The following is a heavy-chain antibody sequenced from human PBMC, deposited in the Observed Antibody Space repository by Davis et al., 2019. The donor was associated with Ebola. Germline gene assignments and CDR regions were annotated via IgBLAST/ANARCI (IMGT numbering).Heavy chain of an antibody. CDR2: ISRSSGFI. D-gene: IGHD4-23*01. J-gene: IGHJ1*01. CDR3: ARDGGGEYFQH. Sequence: GGSLRLSCTASGFTFSVSAIHWVRQASGKGLEWVSSISRSSGFIYYADSVKGRFTISRDNAKNSLYLQMNSLRAEDTAVYYCARDGGGEYFQHWGQGTLVTVSS. CDR1: GFTFSVSA. V-gene: IGHV3-21*01.